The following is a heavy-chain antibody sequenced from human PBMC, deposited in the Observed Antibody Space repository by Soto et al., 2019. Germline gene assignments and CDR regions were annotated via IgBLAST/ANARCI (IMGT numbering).Heavy chain of an antibody. D-gene: IGHD2-15*01. CDR3: ARGLAATNNWFDP. V-gene: IGHV4-34*01. CDR2: INHSGST. CDR1: GGSFSGYY. Sequence: SEILSLTCAVYGGSFSGYYWSWIRQPPGKGLEWIGEINHSGSTNYNPSLKSRVTISVDTSKNQFSLKLSSVTAADTAVYYCARGLAATNNWFDPWGQGTLVTVSS. J-gene: IGHJ5*02.